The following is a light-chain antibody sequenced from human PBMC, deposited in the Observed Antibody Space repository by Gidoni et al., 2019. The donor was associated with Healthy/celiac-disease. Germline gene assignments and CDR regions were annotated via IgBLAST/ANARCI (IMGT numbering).Light chain of an antibody. V-gene: IGKV3-11*01. Sequence: ATLSLSPGERATLSCRASQSVSSYLAWYQQKPGQAPRLLIYDASNRATGIPARFSGSGSGTDFTLTISSLEPEDFAVYYCQQRSNWPPLTFGGGTKVEIK. CDR2: DAS. CDR1: QSVSSY. CDR3: QQRSNWPPLT. J-gene: IGKJ4*01.